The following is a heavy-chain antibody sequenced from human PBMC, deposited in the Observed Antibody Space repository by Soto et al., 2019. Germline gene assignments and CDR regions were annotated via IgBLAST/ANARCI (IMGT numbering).Heavy chain of an antibody. CDR1: GGTFSSYT. V-gene: IGHV1-69*02. D-gene: IGHD6-6*01. J-gene: IGHJ3*02. Sequence: QVQLVQSGAEVKKPGSSVKVSCKASGGTFSSYTISWVRQAPGQGLEWMGRIIPILGIANYAQKFQGRVTITADKSTSTAYRELSSLRSEDTAVYYCARGVAARKNDAFDIWGQGTMVTVSS. CDR3: ARGVAARKNDAFDI. CDR2: IIPILGIA.